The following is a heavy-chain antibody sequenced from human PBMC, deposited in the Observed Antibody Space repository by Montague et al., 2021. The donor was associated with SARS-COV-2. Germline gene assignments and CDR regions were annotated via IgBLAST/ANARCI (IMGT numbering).Heavy chain of an antibody. Sequence: SETLSLTCTVSGSSISSYYWSWIRQPPGKGLEWIGYIYYSGSTNYNPSLKSRVTISVDTSKNQFSLKLSSVTAADTAVYYCARGSGWMGYAFDIWGQGTMVTVPS. J-gene: IGHJ3*02. CDR3: ARGSGWMGYAFDI. CDR2: IYYSGST. D-gene: IGHD6-19*01. V-gene: IGHV4-59*01. CDR1: GSSISSYY.